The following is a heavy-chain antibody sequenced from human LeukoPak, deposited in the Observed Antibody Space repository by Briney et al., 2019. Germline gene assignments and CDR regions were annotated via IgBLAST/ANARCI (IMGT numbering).Heavy chain of an antibody. J-gene: IGHJ6*02. CDR2: ISSSGSTI. D-gene: IGHD6-6*01. Sequence: GGSLRLSCAASGFTFSDYYMSWIRQAPGKGLEWVSYISSSGSTIYYADSVKGRFTISRDSAKNSLYLQMNSLRAEDTAVYYCARAGAARPTAPTYYYYGMDVWGQGTTVTVSS. CDR1: GFTFSDYY. V-gene: IGHV3-11*01. CDR3: ARAGAARPTAPTYYYYGMDV.